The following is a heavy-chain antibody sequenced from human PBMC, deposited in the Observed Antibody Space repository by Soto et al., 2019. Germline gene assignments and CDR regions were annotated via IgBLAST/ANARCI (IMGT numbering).Heavy chain of an antibody. D-gene: IGHD3-22*01. V-gene: IGHV3-30-3*01. CDR1: GFIFSIYP. CDR2: ISYDGDDK. Sequence: PGRSLRLSCAASGFIFSIYPMHWVRQAPGKGLEWVALISYDGDDKYYADSVKGRFTISRDNSKNTVYLEMNSLRAEDTSVYFCARGPNYYDDSGYFAYWGQGALVTVSS. J-gene: IGHJ4*02. CDR3: ARGPNYYDDSGYFAY.